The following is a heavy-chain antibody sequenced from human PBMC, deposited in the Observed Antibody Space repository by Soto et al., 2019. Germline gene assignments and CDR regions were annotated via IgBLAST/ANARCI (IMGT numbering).Heavy chain of an antibody. Sequence: QVQLQQWGAGLLKPSETLSLTCAVYGGSFRGYYWSWIRQPPGKGLEWIGEINHSGSTNYNPSLKSRVTISVDTSKNQCSLKLSSVTAADTAVYYCASRAVVCGGDCYEFDYWGQGTLVTVSS. V-gene: IGHV4-34*01. CDR3: ASRAVVCGGDCYEFDY. D-gene: IGHD2-21*02. J-gene: IGHJ4*02. CDR1: GGSFRGYY. CDR2: INHSGST.